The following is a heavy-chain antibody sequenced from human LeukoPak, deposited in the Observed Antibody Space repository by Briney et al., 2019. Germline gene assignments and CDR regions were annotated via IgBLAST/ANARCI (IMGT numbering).Heavy chain of an antibody. V-gene: IGHV3-33*06. D-gene: IGHD5-18*01. CDR1: GFTFSSYG. CDR2: IWYDGSNK. J-gene: IGHJ6*03. CDR3: AKSPRSGYRYGFGYYMDV. Sequence: VRSLRLSCAAPGFTFSSYGMHWVRQAPGKGLEWEAVIWYDGSNKYYADSVKGRFTISRDNSKNTLYLQMNSLRAEDTAVYYCAKSPRSGYRYGFGYYMDVWGKGTTVTVSS.